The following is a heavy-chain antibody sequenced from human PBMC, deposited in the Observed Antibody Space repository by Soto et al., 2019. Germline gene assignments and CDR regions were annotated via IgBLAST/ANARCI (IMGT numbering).Heavy chain of an antibody. V-gene: IGHV3-33*01. D-gene: IGHD3-10*01. CDR3: VRVGPPGHDAFDF. CDR1: KSIFTGYG. CDR2: IRFDGTDE. J-gene: IGHJ3*01. Sequence: GGSLRLSCAASKSIFTGYGMHWVRQTPGKGLEWVAVIRFDGTDEHYADSVKGRFTISRDNSKNMLYLQMNSLRAEDTAVYYCVRVGPPGHDAFDFWGQGTKVTVSS.